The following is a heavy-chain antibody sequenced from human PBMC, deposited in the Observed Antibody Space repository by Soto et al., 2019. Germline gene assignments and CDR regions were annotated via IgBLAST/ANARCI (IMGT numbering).Heavy chain of an antibody. D-gene: IGHD6-19*01. CDR1: GDSVSSNSAA. J-gene: IGHJ4*02. V-gene: IGHV6-1*01. Sequence: SPTLSLTCAISGDSVSSNSAAWNWIRQSPSRGLEWLGRTYYRSKWYNDYAVSVKSRITINPDTSKNQFSLQLNSVTPEDTAVYYCARNPGIAVAGPLDYWGQGTLVTVSA. CDR3: ARNPGIAVAGPLDY. CDR2: TYYRSKWYN.